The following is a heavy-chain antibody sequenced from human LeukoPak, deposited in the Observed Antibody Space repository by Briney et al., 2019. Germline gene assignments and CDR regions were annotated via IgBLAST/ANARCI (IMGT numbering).Heavy chain of an antibody. D-gene: IGHD2-2*02. CDR3: ASRTPRRGVYCSSTSCYTRVPFDP. V-gene: IGHV1-69*13. Sequence: SVKVSCKASGGTFSSYAISWVRQAPGQGLEWMGGIIPIFGTANYAQKFQGRVTITADESTSTAFMELSSLRSEDTAVYYCASRTPRRGVYCSSTSCYTRVPFDPWGQGTLVTVSS. CDR2: IIPIFGTA. CDR1: GGTFSSYA. J-gene: IGHJ5*02.